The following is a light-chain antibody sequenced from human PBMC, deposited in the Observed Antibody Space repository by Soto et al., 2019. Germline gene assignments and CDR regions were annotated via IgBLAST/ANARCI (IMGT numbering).Light chain of an antibody. V-gene: IGKV1-5*03. CDR3: QQYYNYFRT. Sequence: DIQMTQSPSTLSASVGDRVTITCRASQSISNWMAWYQQKPGKAPKILIYKASTLESGVPSRCSGSGSGTEFTLTISSLQPDDFATYYCQQYYNYFRTFGQGTKVEIK. CDR2: KAS. CDR1: QSISNW. J-gene: IGKJ1*01.